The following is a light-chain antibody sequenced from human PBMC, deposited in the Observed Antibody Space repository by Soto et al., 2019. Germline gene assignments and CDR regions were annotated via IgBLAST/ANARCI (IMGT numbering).Light chain of an antibody. J-gene: IGLJ3*02. CDR3: ATWQSSLTGGWV. Sequence: QSVLTQPPSVSAAQGQTVTISFSGSSSNLGTNYVSWYQHLPGTAPKLLLYDNDKRPSGIPDRFSGSKSGTSATLGITGLHTGDEADYYCATWQSSLTGGWVFGGGTKVTVL. V-gene: IGLV1-51*01. CDR2: DND. CDR1: SSNLGTNY.